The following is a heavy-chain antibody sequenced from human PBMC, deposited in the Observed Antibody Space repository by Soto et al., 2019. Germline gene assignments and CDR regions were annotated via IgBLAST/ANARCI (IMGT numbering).Heavy chain of an antibody. CDR2: IYYSGTT. D-gene: IGHD3-22*01. Sequence: QLQLQESGPGLVKPSETLSLTCSVSGGSISSSPYYWGWIRQPPGKGLEWLGTIYYSGTTSYNPSLKSRVIISVDTSNNQLFLKLRSVTAADTAVYYCARHRQYYDTSGYQQRYFDYWSQGTQVTVSS. V-gene: IGHV4-39*01. J-gene: IGHJ4*02. CDR3: ARHRQYYDTSGYQQRYFDY. CDR1: GGSISSSPYY.